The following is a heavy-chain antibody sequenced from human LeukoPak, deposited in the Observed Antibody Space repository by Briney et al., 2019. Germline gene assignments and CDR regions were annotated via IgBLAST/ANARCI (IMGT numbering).Heavy chain of an antibody. CDR3: ARRGDSFDY. D-gene: IGHD4-17*01. J-gene: IGHJ4*02. CDR1: GGSFSGYY. Sequence: SETLSLTCAVYGGSFSGYYWSWIRQPPGKGLEWIGEINHSGSTNYNPSLKSRVTISVDTSKNQFSLKLSSVTASDTAVYYCARRGDSFDYWGQGTLVTVSS. V-gene: IGHV4-34*01. CDR2: INHSGST.